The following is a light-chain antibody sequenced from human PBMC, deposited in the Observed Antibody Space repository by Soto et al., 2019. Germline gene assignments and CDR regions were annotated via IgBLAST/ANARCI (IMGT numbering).Light chain of an antibody. CDR2: HAS. Sequence: EIVMKQSPATVSVSKGERATLSCRASQSVSDKLAWYQQKPGQAPRLLIYHASARATGIPARFSGSGSGTEFTLTISGLQSEDFAVYYCQQYNNWPPWTFGQVTKVDIK. CDR3: QQYNNWPPWT. CDR1: QSVSDK. J-gene: IGKJ1*01. V-gene: IGKV3-15*01.